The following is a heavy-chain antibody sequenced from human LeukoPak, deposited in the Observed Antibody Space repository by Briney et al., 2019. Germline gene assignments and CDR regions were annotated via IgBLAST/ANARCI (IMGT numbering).Heavy chain of an antibody. CDR2: ISYDGSNK. CDR1: GFXFSSYA. CDR3: ARETVAVAGGFDY. D-gene: IGHD6-19*01. V-gene: IGHV3-30-3*01. J-gene: IGHJ4*02. Sequence: PGGSLRLSCAASGFXFSSYAITWVRQAPGKGLEWVAVISYDGSNKYYADSVKGRFTFSRDNSKNTLYLQMNSLRVEDTAVYYCARETVAVAGGFDYWGQGTLVTVSS.